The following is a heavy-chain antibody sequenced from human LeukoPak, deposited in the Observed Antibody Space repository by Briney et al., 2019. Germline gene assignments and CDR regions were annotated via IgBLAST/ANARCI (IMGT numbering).Heavy chain of an antibody. CDR3: ARERGANYYYYGMDV. CDR1: GFTFSSYW. V-gene: IGHV3-7*01. D-gene: IGHD3-10*01. J-gene: IGHJ6*02. CDR2: IKQDGSEK. Sequence: GGSPRLSCAVSGFTFSSYWMSWVRQAPGKGLEWVANIKQDGSEKYYVDSVKGRFTISRDNAKNSLYLQMNSLRAEDTAVYYCARERGANYYYYGMDVWGQGTTVTVSS.